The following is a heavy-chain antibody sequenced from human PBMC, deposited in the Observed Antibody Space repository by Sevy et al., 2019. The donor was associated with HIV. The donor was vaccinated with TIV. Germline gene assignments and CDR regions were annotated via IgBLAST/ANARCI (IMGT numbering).Heavy chain of an antibody. Sequence: SETLSLTCTVSGGSITSLYWNWIRQPPGKGLGWIANIYYNGHINYNPSLKSRFTLSLDTSKNQYSLRLSSVTAADTAMYYCAGENAWGRGYSWGQGTLVTVSS. CDR1: GGSITSLY. V-gene: IGHV4-59*08. CDR2: IYYNGHI. CDR3: AGENAWGRGYS. D-gene: IGHD1-26*01. J-gene: IGHJ4*02.